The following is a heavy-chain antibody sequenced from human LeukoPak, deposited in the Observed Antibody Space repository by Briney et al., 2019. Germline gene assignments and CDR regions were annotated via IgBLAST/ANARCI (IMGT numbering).Heavy chain of an antibody. CDR3: ARLGHYWSVIDY. V-gene: IGHV4-39*01. CDR2: IYDSGST. D-gene: IGHD3-3*02. Sequence: PSETLSLTCTVSGGSIRSSYYYWGWIRQPPGKGLEWIGSIYDSGSTYYNPSLRSRVTISVDTSQNQFSLKLRSVTAADTAIYYCARLGHYWSVIDYWGQGTLVTVSS. J-gene: IGHJ4*02. CDR1: GGSIRSSYYY.